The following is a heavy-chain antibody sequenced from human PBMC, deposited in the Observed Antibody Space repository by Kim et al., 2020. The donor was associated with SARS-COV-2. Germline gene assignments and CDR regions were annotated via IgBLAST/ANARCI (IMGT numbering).Heavy chain of an antibody. J-gene: IGHJ4*02. CDR3: ASAGTYYYDSSGYYQLDY. CDR1: GFTFSSYG. D-gene: IGHD3-22*01. Sequence: GGSLRLSCVASGFTFSSYGMHWVRQAPGKGLEWVAVIWYDGSNKYYADSVKGRFTISRDNSKNTLYLQMNSLRAEDTAVYYCASAGTYYYDSSGYYQLDYWGQGTLVTVSS. CDR2: IWYDGSNK. V-gene: IGHV3-33*01.